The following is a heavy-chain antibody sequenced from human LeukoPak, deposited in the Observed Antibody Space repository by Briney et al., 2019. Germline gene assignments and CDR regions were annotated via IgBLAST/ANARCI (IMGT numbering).Heavy chain of an antibody. CDR3: ARGIAVAGDDY. Sequence: SVKVSCKASGGTFSSYAISWVRQAPGQGLEWMGRIIPILGIANYAQKFQGRVTITADKSTSTAYMELSSLRSEDTAVYYCARGIAVAGDDYWGQGTLVTVSS. J-gene: IGHJ4*02. D-gene: IGHD6-19*01. CDR2: IIPILGIA. V-gene: IGHV1-69*04. CDR1: GGTFSSYA.